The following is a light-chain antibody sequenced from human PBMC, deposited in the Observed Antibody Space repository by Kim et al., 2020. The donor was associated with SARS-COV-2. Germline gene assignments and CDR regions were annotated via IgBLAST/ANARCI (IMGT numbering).Light chain of an antibody. CDR2: DAS. CDR1: QSVSSSY. V-gene: IGKV3-20*01. J-gene: IGKJ1*01. Sequence: APRESATLSCRASQSVSSSYSAWYQQKPGQAPRLLIYDASSRATGIPDRFSGSGSGTDFTLTISRLEPEDFAMDYCQQYGSSPQTFGQGTKVDIK. CDR3: QQYGSSPQT.